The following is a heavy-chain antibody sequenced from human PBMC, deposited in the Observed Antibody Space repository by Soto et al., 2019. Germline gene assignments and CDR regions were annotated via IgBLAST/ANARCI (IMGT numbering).Heavy chain of an antibody. CDR3: AARSPAFDY. V-gene: IGHV1-18*01. CDR1: GYTFTSYG. J-gene: IGHJ4*02. Sequence: QVQLVQSGPEVKKPGASVKVSCKTSGYTFTSYGISWVRQAPGQGLEWMGWISTYKGNTNYAQKFQGRVTMTTDTSTSAAYMELRSLRSDDTAVYYCAARSPAFDYWGQGTLVTVSS. CDR2: ISTYKGNT.